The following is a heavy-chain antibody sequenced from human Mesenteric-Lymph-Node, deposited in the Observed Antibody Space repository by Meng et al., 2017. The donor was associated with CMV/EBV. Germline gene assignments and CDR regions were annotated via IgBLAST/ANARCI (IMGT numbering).Heavy chain of an antibody. Sequence: GGSLRLSCAASGFTLRDYYMTWIRQAPGKGLEWVSHISGDSVSIRYADSVRGRFTISRDNAKNSLYLQMNSLRAEDTALYYCAKDKHDFWGGYFANDAFDIWGQGTMVTVSS. V-gene: IGHV3-11*01. CDR3: AKDKHDFWGGYFANDAFDI. CDR2: ISGDSVSI. D-gene: IGHD3-3*01. J-gene: IGHJ3*02. CDR1: GFTLRDYY.